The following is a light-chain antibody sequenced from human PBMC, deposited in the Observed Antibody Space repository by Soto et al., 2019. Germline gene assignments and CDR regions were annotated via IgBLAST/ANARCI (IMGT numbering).Light chain of an antibody. CDR3: QPYNNWPLT. V-gene: IGKV3-15*01. CDR1: QGLGDT. CDR2: DTS. J-gene: IGKJ4*01. Sequence: EVVMRQSPATLSVSPREGATLSCRASQGLGDTLAWYQHKPGQTPRLLIYDTSTRATGVPTRFSGSRSGAEFTLTINSLQSEDFAVYYCQPYNNWPLTFGGGTKVEIK.